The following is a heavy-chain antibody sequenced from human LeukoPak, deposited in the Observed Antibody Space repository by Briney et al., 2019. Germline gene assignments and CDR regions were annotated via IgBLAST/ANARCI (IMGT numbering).Heavy chain of an antibody. CDR1: GYTFTSYD. V-gene: IGHV1-2*02. J-gene: IGHJ4*02. CDR3: ARDDCSGGSCFIDY. D-gene: IGHD2-15*01. Sequence: ASVKVSCKASGYTFTSYDINWVRQATGQGLEWMGWMNPNSGGTNYAQKFQGRVTMTRDTSISTAYMELSRLRSDDTAVYYCARDDCSGGSCFIDYWGQGTLVTVSS. CDR2: MNPNSGGT.